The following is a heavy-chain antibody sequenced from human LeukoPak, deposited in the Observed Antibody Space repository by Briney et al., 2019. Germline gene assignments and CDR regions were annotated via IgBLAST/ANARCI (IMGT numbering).Heavy chain of an antibody. CDR1: GGTFSSYV. V-gene: IGHV1-69*13. Sequence: ASVKVSCKASGGTFSSYVISWVRQAPGQGLEWMGGIIPIFGTANYAQKFQGRVTITADESTSTAYMELSSLRSEDTAVYYCARPDIVVAYAFDIWGQGTMVTVSS. CDR3: ARPDIVVAYAFDI. CDR2: IIPIFGTA. J-gene: IGHJ3*02. D-gene: IGHD2-15*01.